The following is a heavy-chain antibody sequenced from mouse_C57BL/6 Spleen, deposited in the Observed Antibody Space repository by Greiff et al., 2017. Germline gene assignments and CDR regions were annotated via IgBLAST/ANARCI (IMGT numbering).Heavy chain of an antibody. CDR1: GYTFTSYW. CDR3: ATFWPYAMDY. V-gene: IGHV1-69*01. J-gene: IGHJ4*01. CDR2: IDPSDSYT. Sequence: QVQLQQPGAELVMPGASVKLSCKASGYTFTSYWMHWVKQRPGQGLEWIGEIDPSDSYTNYNQKFKGKSTLTVDKSSSTAYMQLSSLTSEDSAVYYCATFWPYAMDYWGQGTSVTVSS.